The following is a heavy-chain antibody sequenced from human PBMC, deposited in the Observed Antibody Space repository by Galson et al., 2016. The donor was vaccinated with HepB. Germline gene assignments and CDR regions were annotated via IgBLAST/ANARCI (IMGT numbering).Heavy chain of an antibody. CDR1: GYTFTNYY. V-gene: IGHV1-46*01. CDR3: AREPMIAVLAANNWFDP. D-gene: IGHD3-22*01. Sequence: SVKVSCKASGYTFTNYYMHWVQQAPGQGLEWMGVINPSGDITSYAQKFEGRVTVTRDTSTSTVYMELSSLRSEDTAVYYCAREPMIAVLAANNWFDPWGQGTLVTVSS. J-gene: IGHJ5*02. CDR2: INPSGDIT.